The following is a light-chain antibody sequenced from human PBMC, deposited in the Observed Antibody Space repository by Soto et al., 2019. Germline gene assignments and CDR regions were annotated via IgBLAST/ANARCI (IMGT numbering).Light chain of an antibody. Sequence: QSVLTQPASVSGSPGQSITISCTGSSSYVGGYNYFSWYQQHPGKAPKLMIYEVINRPSGISNRFSGSKSGNTASLTLSGLQAEEEADYYCSSYTSSSTLVFGGGTKVTVL. V-gene: IGLV2-14*01. CDR3: SSYTSSSTLV. CDR2: EVI. J-gene: IGLJ2*01. CDR1: SSYVGGYNY.